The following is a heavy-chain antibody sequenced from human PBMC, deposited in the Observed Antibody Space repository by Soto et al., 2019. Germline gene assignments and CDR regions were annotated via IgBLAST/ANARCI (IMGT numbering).Heavy chain of an antibody. J-gene: IGHJ6*02. CDR3: ARGFDLQYGMDV. V-gene: IGHV3-48*02. CDR2: ISGSSNTI. Sequence: EVQLVESGGGLIQRGGSLRLSCAASGFTLSTYRLNWVRQAPRKGLEWLSYISGSSNTIYYADSVKGRFTISRDNAKNSLYLQMNSLRDEDTAVYFCARGFDLQYGMDVWGQGTTVTVSS. CDR1: GFTLSTYR. D-gene: IGHD3-10*01.